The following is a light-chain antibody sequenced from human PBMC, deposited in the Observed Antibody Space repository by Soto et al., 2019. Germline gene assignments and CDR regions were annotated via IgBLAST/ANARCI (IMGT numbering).Light chain of an antibody. J-gene: IGKJ4*01. CDR1: QSISSR. V-gene: IGKV1-5*01. CDR3: QQYNSYSLT. Sequence: DIQMTQSPSTLSASVGDRVTITCRASQSISSRLAWYQQKPGKAPKTLIYDASNLESGVPSRFSASGSGTEFTLTISSLQPDDFATYYCQQYNSYSLTFGGGTKVEIK. CDR2: DAS.